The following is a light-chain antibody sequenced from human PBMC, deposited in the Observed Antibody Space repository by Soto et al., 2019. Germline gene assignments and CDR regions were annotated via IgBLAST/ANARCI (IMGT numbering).Light chain of an antibody. J-gene: IGKJ3*01. V-gene: IGKV3-20*01. Sequence: EIVLTQSPGTLSLSPGEGAILSCRASQSVSSTYLAWYQQKPGQAPRLLIYGGSSRATGIPDRFSGGGSGIGFAITMSRLEHEDFAVYFCQQYAYSPPSFGPGTKVDIK. CDR1: QSVSSTY. CDR3: QQYAYSPPS. CDR2: GGS.